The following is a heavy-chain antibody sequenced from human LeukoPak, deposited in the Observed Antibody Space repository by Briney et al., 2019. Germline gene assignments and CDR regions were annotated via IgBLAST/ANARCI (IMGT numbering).Heavy chain of an antibody. CDR2: INHSGST. CDR3: ARGGYSYGSYYYMDV. J-gene: IGHJ6*03. Sequence: SETLSLTCAVYGGSFSGYYWSWIRQPPGKGLEWIGEINHSGSTNYNPSLKSRVTISVDTSKNQFSLKLSSVTAADTAVYYCARGGYSYGSYYYMDVWGKGTTVTVSS. D-gene: IGHD5-18*01. V-gene: IGHV4-34*01. CDR1: GGSFSGYY.